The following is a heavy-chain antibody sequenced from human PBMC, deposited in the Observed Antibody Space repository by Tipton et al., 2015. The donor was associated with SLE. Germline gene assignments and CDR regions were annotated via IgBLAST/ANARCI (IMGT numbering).Heavy chain of an antibody. D-gene: IGHD2-15*01. CDR2: IRYDGSDK. CDR1: GFTFSSYG. Sequence: SLRLSCAASGFTFSSYGMHWVRQAPGKGLEWVAFIRYDGSDKFYADSVKGRFTISRDNAKNSLYLQMNSLRAEDTAVYYCARDRVVVAAYFDLWGRGTLVTVSS. V-gene: IGHV3-30*02. CDR3: ARDRVVVAAYFDL. J-gene: IGHJ2*01.